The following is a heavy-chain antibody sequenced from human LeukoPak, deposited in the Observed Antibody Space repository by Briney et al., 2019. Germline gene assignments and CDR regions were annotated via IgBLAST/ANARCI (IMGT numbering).Heavy chain of an antibody. CDR2: INHSGST. J-gene: IGHJ4*02. CDR3: ARVHGYYDILTGYYRYYFDY. CDR1: DGSFSGYY. D-gene: IGHD3-9*01. V-gene: IGHV4-34*01. Sequence: SETLSLTCAVYDGSFSGYYWTWIRQPPGKGLEWIGEINHSGSTNYNPSLKSRVTISVDTSKNQFTLKLTSVTAADTAVYYCARVHGYYDILTGYYRYYFDYWGQGTLVTVSS.